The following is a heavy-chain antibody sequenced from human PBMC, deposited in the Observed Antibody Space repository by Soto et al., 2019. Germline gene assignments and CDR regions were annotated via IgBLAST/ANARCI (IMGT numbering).Heavy chain of an antibody. V-gene: IGHV1-46*01. CDR1: GYTFTSYY. CDR3: ARDNLDILVVTATYAFDI. CDR2: INPSGGST. J-gene: IGHJ3*02. D-gene: IGHD2-21*02. Sequence: ASVKVSCKASGYTFTSYYMHWVRQAPGQGLEWMGIINPSGGSTSYAQKFQGRVTMTRDTSTSTVYMELSSLRSEDTAVYYCARDNLDILVVTATYAFDIWGQGTMVTVSS.